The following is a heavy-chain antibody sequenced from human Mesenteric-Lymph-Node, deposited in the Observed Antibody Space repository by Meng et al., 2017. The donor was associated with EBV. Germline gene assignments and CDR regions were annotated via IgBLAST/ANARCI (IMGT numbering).Heavy chain of an antibody. Sequence: QVQLQESGPGLVKPSETLSLPCTVSGGSISSYYWSWIRQPPGKGLEWIGYIYYSGSTNYNPSLKSRVTISVDTSKNQFSLKLSSVTAADTAVYYCARATGSRVDYWGQGTLVTVSS. CDR1: GGSISSYY. V-gene: IGHV4-59*01. CDR3: ARATGSRVDY. J-gene: IGHJ4*02. CDR2: IYYSGST.